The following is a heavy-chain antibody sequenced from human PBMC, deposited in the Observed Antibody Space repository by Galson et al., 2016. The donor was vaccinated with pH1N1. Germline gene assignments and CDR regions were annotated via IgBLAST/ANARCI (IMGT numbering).Heavy chain of an antibody. CDR2: IIPILGTP. V-gene: IGHV1-69*13. CDR1: GGTFNSNG. CDR3: AREDYYDVDLSHWYFEL. Sequence: SVKVSCKASGGTFNSNGLSWVRQAPGQGLEWVGRIIPILGTPNYSQKFQVKITITADESTSTAYMELTRLRSEDMALYYCAREDYYDVDLSHWYFELWGRGTLVTVSS. D-gene: IGHD3-22*01. J-gene: IGHJ2*01.